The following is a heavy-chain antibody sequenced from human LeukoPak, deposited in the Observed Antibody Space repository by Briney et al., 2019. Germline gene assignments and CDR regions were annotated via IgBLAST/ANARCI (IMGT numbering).Heavy chain of an antibody. CDR2: INPNNDDT. CDR3: ARRGSGYGYDY. V-gene: IGHV1-2*02. CDR1: GYTFTDYY. J-gene: IGHJ4*02. Sequence: ASVKVSCKASGYTFTDYYIHWVRQAPGQGLEWMGWINPNNDDTNYAQKFQDRVTMTRDTSISTAYMELSRLTSDDTAVYYCARRGSGYGYDYWGQGTLVTVFS. D-gene: IGHD5-18*01.